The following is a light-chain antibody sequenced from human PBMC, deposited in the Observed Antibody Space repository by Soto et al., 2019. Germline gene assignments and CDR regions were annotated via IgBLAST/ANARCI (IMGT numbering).Light chain of an antibody. Sequence: QSALTQPASVSRSPGQSFTISCTGTSSDVGSYNLVSWCQQHPGKAPKLMIYEGSKRPSGVSNRFSGSKSGNTASLTISGLQAEDEADYYCCSYAGSGTWVFGGGTQLTVL. J-gene: IGLJ3*02. V-gene: IGLV2-23*01. CDR1: SSDVGSYNL. CDR3: CSYAGSGTWV. CDR2: EGS.